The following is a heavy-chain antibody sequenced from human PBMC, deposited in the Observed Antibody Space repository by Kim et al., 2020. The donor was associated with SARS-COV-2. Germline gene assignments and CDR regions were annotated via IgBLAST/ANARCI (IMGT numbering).Heavy chain of an antibody. CDR1: GYTFTSYG. D-gene: IGHD6-13*01. Sequence: ASVKVSCEASGYTFTSYGISWVRQAPGQGLEWMGWISPFSGTTNYAQNIQGRVTMTTESSTRTAYMELRSLTSDDTAVYYCARVSGYHMPIGAAGTGFDYWGQGTLVTVSS. CDR2: ISPFSGTT. CDR3: ARVSGYHMPIGAAGTGFDY. V-gene: IGHV1-18*01. J-gene: IGHJ4*02.